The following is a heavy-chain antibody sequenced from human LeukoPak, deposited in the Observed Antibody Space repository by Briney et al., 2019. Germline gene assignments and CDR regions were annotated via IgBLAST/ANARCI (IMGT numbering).Heavy chain of an antibody. CDR1: GYSFTRYW. CDR3: ARHGFDIVGATGFDY. D-gene: IGHD1-26*01. J-gene: IGHJ4*02. CDR2: IYAGDSET. V-gene: IGHV5-51*07. Sequence: GESLKISCKGSGYSFTRYWSGWVHQMPGKGLEWMGIIYAGDSETRYSPSFQGQVTISADKSISTAYLQWSSLKASDSAMYYCARHGFDIVGATGFDYWGQGTLVTVSS.